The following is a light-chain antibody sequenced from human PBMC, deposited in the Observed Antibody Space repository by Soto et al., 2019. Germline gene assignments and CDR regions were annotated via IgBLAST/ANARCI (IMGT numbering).Light chain of an antibody. CDR2: KAS. J-gene: IGKJ2*01. Sequence: DIQMSQSPSTLSASVGDRVTITCRASQSISSWLAWYQQKPGKAPKLLIYKASSLESGVPSRFSGSGSGTEFTLTINSLQADDFATYYCQQSDSTPYTFGQGTKVDIK. CDR3: QQSDSTPYT. V-gene: IGKV1-5*03. CDR1: QSISSW.